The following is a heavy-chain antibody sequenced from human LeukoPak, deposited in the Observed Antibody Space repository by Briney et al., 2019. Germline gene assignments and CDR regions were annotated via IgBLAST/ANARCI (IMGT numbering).Heavy chain of an antibody. CDR2: IRSKAYGGTT. D-gene: IGHD1-7*01. J-gene: IGHJ4*02. V-gene: IGHV3-49*04. Sequence: GGSLRLSCTASGFTFGDYAMSWVRQAPGKGLEGVGFIRSKAYGGTTQYAASVKGRFTILKDDSKSIAYLQMNSLKTEDTAVYYCTRAGGTVELYWGQGTLVTVSS. CDR1: GFTFGDYA. CDR3: TRAGGTVELY.